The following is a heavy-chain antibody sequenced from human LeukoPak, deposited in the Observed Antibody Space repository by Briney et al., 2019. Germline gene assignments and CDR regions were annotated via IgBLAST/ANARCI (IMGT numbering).Heavy chain of an antibody. Sequence: GGSLRLSCVVSGITLSNYAMSWVRQAPGKGLEWVSGLGGGGGGTKYADSVKGRFTISRDNSKNTLYLQMNSLRAEDTAVYFCAKRGVVIRVILVGFHKEAYYFDSWGQGALVTVSS. D-gene: IGHD3-22*01. V-gene: IGHV3-23*01. CDR3: AKRGVVIRVILVGFHKEAYYFDS. CDR1: GITLSNYA. CDR2: LGGGGGGT. J-gene: IGHJ4*02.